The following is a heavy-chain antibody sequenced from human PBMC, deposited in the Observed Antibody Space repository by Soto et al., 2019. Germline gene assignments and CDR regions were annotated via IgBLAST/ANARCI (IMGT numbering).Heavy chain of an antibody. J-gene: IGHJ6*02. CDR3: ARGGIPYYYYAMDV. D-gene: IGHD3-16*01. Sequence: GASVKVSCKASGFTFTSSAVQWVRQARGQRLEWIGWIVVGSGNTNYAQKLQDRVTMTTDTSTSTAYVELRSLRSDDTAVYYCARGGIPYYYYAMDVWGQGTTVTVSS. V-gene: IGHV1-58*01. CDR1: GFTFTSSA. CDR2: IVVGSGNT.